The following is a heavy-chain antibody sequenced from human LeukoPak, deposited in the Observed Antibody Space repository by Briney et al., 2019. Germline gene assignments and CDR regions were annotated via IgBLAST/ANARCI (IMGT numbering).Heavy chain of an antibody. CDR3: ARGRYCSADICSGGDAFDI. V-gene: IGHV4-4*07. CDR1: SGSLNNYY. J-gene: IGHJ3*02. CDR2: IYTRGST. D-gene: IGHD2-15*01. Sequence: PQTLSPTCTLSSGSLNNYYRSWIRQPARKRLEWIGPIYTRGSTNYIPSLKSRVSMSVATSKNPSSLKLSSVTAADTAVYFCARGRYCSADICSGGDAFDIWGQGTMVSVSS.